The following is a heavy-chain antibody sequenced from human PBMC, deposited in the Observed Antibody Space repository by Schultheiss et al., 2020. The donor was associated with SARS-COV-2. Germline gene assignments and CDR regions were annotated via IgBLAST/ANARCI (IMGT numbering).Heavy chain of an antibody. Sequence: GSLRLSCAVYGGSFSGYYWSWIRQPPGKGLEWIGEINHSGSTNYNPSLKSRVTISVDTSKNQFSLRLSSVTAADTAVYYCARHGRPPHFDYWGQGTLVTVSS. J-gene: IGHJ4*02. CDR2: INHSGST. D-gene: IGHD6-6*01. V-gene: IGHV4-34*01. CDR3: ARHGRPPHFDY. CDR1: GGSFSGYY.